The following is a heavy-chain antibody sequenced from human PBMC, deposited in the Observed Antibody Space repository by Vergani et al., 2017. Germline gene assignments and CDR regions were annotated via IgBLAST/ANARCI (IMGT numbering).Heavy chain of an antibody. J-gene: IGHJ6*03. D-gene: IGHD3-16*02. CDR2: IFPSGNS. CDR3: ARASLRALVGYYYYMDV. Sequence: QLQLQESGSGLVKPSQTLSLTCAVSGDSITNGGFSCNWIRQPPGKGPEWIGYIFPSGNSDYNPSLKNRVSISLDKSKNQFSLWVNSVTAADTAVYFCARASLRALVGYYYYMDVWGKGKTVVVSS. V-gene: IGHV4-30-2*01. CDR1: GDSITNGGFS.